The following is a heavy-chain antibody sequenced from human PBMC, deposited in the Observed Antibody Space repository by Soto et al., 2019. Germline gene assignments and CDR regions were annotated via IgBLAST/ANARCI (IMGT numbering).Heavy chain of an antibody. V-gene: IGHV3-23*01. D-gene: IGHD3-22*01. J-gene: IGHJ4*02. CDR2: ISDSGGST. CDR1: GFTFSNYV. Sequence: PGGSLRLSCAASGFTFSNYVMTWVRQPPGKGLEWVSVISDSGGSTYYADSVKGRFTISRDNTKSTLYLQVNSLRGDDTAIYYCAKPISGYYAPSDYWGQGTQVTVSS. CDR3: AKPISGYYAPSDY.